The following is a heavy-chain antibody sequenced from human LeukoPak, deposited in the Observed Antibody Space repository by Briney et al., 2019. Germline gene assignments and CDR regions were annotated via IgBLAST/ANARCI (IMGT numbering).Heavy chain of an antibody. J-gene: IGHJ6*03. D-gene: IGHD4-17*01. Sequence: ASVKVSCKASGYTFTSYDINWVRQATGQGLEWRGWMNPNSGNTGYAQKFQGRVTMTRNTSISTAYMELSSLRSEDTAVYYCARGGYGDYRSYYYYMDVWGKGTTVTVSS. CDR3: ARGGYGDYRSYYYYMDV. CDR2: MNPNSGNT. CDR1: GYTFTSYD. V-gene: IGHV1-8*01.